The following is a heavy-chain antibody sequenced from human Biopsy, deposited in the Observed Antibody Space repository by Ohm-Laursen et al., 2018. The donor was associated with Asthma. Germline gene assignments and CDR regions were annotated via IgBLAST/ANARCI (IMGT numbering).Heavy chain of an antibody. CDR2: VSVYNGNT. CDR1: GYTFNSAG. J-gene: IGHJ6*02. CDR3: ARAVDYSHYYGIDV. V-gene: IGHV1-18*01. D-gene: IGHD3-10*01. Sequence: SVTVSCQTSGYTFNSAGITWVRQAPGQVLEWMGWVSVYNGNTKVAQKLQDRVTMITDTSTSTAYMELRSLRSDDTAVYFCARAVDYSHYYGIDVWGQGTTVTVS.